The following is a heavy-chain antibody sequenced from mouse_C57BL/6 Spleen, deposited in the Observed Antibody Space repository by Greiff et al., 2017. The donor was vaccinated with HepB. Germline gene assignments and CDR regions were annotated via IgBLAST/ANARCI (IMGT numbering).Heavy chain of an antibody. Sequence: EVKVVESGGGLVKPGGSLKLSCAASGFTFSDYGMHWVRQAPEKGLEWVAYISSGSSTIYYADTVKGRFTISRDNAKNTLFLQMTSLRSEDTAMYYCARFYYYGSSYYFDYWGQGTTLTVSS. V-gene: IGHV5-17*01. CDR1: GFTFSDYG. CDR2: ISSGSSTI. J-gene: IGHJ2*01. CDR3: ARFYYYGSSYYFDY. D-gene: IGHD1-1*01.